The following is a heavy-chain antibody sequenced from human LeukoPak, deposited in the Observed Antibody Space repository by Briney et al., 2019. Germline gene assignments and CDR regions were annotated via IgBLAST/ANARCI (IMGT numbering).Heavy chain of an antibody. J-gene: IGHJ6*02. CDR1: GFTFSSYW. CDR3: ARERSIVAAGVLLGGGMDV. CDR2: INSDGSST. V-gene: IGHV3-74*01. D-gene: IGHD6-13*01. Sequence: PGGSLRLSCAASGFTFSSYWMHWVRQAPGQGLVWVSRINSDGSSTSYADSVKGRFTISRDNAKNTLYLQMNSLRAEDTAVYYCARERSIVAAGVLLGGGMDVWGQGTTVTVSS.